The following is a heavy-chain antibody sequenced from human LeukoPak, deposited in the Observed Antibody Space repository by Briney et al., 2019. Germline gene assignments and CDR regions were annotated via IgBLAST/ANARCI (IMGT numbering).Heavy chain of an antibody. V-gene: IGHV4-4*07. J-gene: IGHJ5*02. D-gene: IGHD2-8*01. CDR1: GASVTSYS. CDR3: ARHISGCTNDLCSTWFDP. Sequence: PSETLSLTCSVSGASVTSYSWTWIRQPAGKGLEWIGHMSASGTTNYNPSLKSRITLSVDTSNNDFSLKLASVTAADTAVYYCARHISGCTNDLCSTWFDPWGQGTLVTVSS. CDR2: MSASGTT.